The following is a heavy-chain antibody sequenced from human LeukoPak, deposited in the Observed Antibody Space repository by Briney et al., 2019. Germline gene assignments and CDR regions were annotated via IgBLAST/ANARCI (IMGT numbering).Heavy chain of an antibody. Sequence: GGSLRLSCAASGFTFNNFFMNWVRQAPGKGLEWVSAMSSSGSSIYYADSVKGRFTISRDNAKNSLYLQMNSLGAEDTAVYYCASPNCSSTSCYREYYFDYWGQGTLVTVSS. V-gene: IGHV3-21*01. CDR1: GFTFNNFF. J-gene: IGHJ4*02. D-gene: IGHD2-2*01. CDR3: ASPNCSSTSCYREYYFDY. CDR2: MSSSGSSI.